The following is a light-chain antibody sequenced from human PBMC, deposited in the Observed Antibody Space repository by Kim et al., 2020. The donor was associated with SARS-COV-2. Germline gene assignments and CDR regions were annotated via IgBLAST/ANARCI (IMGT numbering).Light chain of an antibody. CDR3: QQYYSYPPFT. Sequence: LTGDRVTITCRASQGIISDLAWYPQKPGKAPKLLIYAASTLQSGVPSRFSGSGSGTDFTLTISCLQSEDFATYYCQQYYSYPPFTFGPGTKVDIK. CDR1: QGIISD. J-gene: IGKJ3*01. V-gene: IGKV1-8*01. CDR2: AAS.